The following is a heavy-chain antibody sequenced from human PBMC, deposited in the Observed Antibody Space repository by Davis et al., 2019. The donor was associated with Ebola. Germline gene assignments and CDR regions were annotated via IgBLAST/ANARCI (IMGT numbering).Heavy chain of an antibody. Sequence: SETLSLTCTVSGGSISSSSYYWGWIRQPPGKGLEWIGSIYYSGSTYYNPSLKSRVTISVDKSKNQFSLKLSSVTAADTAVYYCAREGGIGYCSGGSCPSIFDYWGQGTLVTVSS. CDR1: GGSISSSSYY. V-gene: IGHV4-39*07. CDR3: AREGGIGYCSGGSCPSIFDY. J-gene: IGHJ4*02. CDR2: IYYSGST. D-gene: IGHD2-15*01.